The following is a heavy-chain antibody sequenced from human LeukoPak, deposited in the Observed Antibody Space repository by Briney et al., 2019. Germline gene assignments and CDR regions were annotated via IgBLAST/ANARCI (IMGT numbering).Heavy chain of an antibody. D-gene: IGHD6-13*01. CDR3: ARDLRGYSSSWYLLDY. V-gene: IGHV1-2*02. CDR2: INPNSGGT. Sequence: ASVKVSCKASGYTFTGYYMHWVRQAPGQGLEWMGWINPNSGGTNYAQKFQGRVTMTTDTSTSTAYMELRSLRSDDTAVYYCARDLRGYSSSWYLLDYWGQGTLVTVSS. J-gene: IGHJ4*02. CDR1: GYTFTGYY.